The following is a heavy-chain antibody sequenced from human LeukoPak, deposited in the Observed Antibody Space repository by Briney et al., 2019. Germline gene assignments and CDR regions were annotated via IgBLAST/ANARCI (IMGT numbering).Heavy chain of an antibody. CDR2: IGRVTSNSGDV. CDR3: ARYNSLFRGVTTSDY. CDR1: GYSFSNYG. Sequence: ASVKVSYKTSGYSFSNYGISWVRQAPGQGLEWMGRIGRVTSNSGDVTYAPKFQDRVTMTTDTSTTTAYMELRSLRFDDTAVYFCARYNSLFRGVTTSDYWGQGTLVTVSS. J-gene: IGHJ4*02. D-gene: IGHD3-10*01. V-gene: IGHV1-18*01.